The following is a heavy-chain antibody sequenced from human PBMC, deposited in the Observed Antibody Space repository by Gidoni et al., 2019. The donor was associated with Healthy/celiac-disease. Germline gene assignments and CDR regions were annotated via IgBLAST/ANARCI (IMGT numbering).Heavy chain of an antibody. J-gene: IGHJ4*02. CDR3: ARLNGGYYGSGSYDY. D-gene: IGHD3-10*01. CDR1: GGSISSYY. Sequence: QVQLQESGPGLVKPSETLSLTCTVSGGSISSYYWSWIRQPPGKGLEWIGYIYYSGSTNYNPSLKSRVTISVDTSKNQFSLKLSSVTAADTAVYYCARLNGGYYGSGSYDYWGQGTLVTVSS. CDR2: IYYSGST. V-gene: IGHV4-59*08.